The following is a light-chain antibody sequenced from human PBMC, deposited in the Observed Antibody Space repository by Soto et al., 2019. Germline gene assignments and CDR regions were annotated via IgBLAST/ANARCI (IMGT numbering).Light chain of an antibody. CDR1: QSISSW. CDR3: QQYNSPWT. Sequence: DIQVTQSPSTLSASVGDRVAITCRASQSISSWLAWYQQKPGKAPKLLIYDASSLESGFPSRFSGSGSGTEFTLTISSLQPDDFATYYCQQYNSPWTFGQGTKVDIK. V-gene: IGKV1-5*01. CDR2: DAS. J-gene: IGKJ1*01.